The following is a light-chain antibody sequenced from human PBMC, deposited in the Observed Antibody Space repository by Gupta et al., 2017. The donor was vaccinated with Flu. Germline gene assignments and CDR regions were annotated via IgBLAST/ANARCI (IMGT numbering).Light chain of an antibody. J-gene: IGLJ3*02. V-gene: IGLV2-14*01. Sequence: SITISCTGTSSDGGGYNYVSCYQQHPDKAPKLMIYEVSNRPSGVSSRFAGSKSGTTASLTIAGLQAEDEADYYCSSYTSSSTLVFGGGTKLTVL. CDR3: SSYTSSSTLV. CDR1: SSDGGGYNY. CDR2: EVS.